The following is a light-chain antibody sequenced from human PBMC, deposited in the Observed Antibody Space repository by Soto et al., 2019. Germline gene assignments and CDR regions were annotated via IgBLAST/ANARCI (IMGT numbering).Light chain of an antibody. CDR2: GAS. Sequence: PGERATLSCRASQTLTSRFLAWYQQKPGQAPRLLISGASSRATGIPDRFSGSGSGTDFTLTIDGLGPEDSAVYYCQQYGISPITFGQETRLEI. CDR3: QQYGISPIT. V-gene: IGKV3-20*01. J-gene: IGKJ5*01. CDR1: QTLTSRF.